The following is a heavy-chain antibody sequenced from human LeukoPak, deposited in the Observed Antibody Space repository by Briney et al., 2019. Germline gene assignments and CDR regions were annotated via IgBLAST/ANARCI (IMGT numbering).Heavy chain of an antibody. CDR3: ARDGTTVSPAV. D-gene: IGHD4-17*01. J-gene: IGHJ6*04. CDR1: GASVSGSAYY. Sequence: SETLSLTCTVSGASVSGSAYYWGWIRQPPGKGLEWIGNIYYSGSTSYNPSLRSRVTISVDTSKNQLSLNLSSVTAADTAVYYCARDGTTVSPAVWGKGTTVTVSS. V-gene: IGHV4-39*07. CDR2: IYYSGST.